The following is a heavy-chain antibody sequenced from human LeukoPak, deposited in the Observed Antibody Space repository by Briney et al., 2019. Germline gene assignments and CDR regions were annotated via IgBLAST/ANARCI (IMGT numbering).Heavy chain of an antibody. V-gene: IGHV3-48*03. CDR2: ISSSGGTI. CDR1: GFTFSSYE. Sequence: PGGSLRLSCAASGFTFSSYEINWVRQAPGKGLEWVSYISSSGGTIYYADSVKGRFTISRDNAKNSLYLQMNSLRAEDTAVYYCARGEAYGMDVWGQGTTVTVSS. J-gene: IGHJ6*02. CDR3: ARGEAYGMDV.